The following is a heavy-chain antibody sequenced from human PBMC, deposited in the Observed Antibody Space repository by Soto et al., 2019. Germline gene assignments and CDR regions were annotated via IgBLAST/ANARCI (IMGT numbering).Heavy chain of an antibody. V-gene: IGHV1-2*04. CDR2: INPNSGGT. D-gene: IGHD3-3*01. J-gene: IGHJ6*02. Sequence: GASVKVSCKASGYTFTGYYMHWVRQAPGQGLEWMGWINPNSGGTNYAQKFQGWVTMTRDTSISTAYMELSRLRSDDTAVYYCARSERYDFWSGYYTNYYYYGMDVWGQGITVTVSS. CDR3: ARSERYDFWSGYYTNYYYYGMDV. CDR1: GYTFTGYY.